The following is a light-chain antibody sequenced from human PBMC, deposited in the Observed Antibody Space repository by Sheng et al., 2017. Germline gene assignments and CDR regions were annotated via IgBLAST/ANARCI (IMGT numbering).Light chain of an antibody. CDR3: MQALQTPST. CDR2: LGS. V-gene: IGKV2-28*01. Sequence: DIVMTQSPLSLPVTPGEPASISCRSSQSLLHSNAYNYLDWYLQKPGQSPQLLIYLGSNRASGVPDRFSGSGSGTDFTLKISRVEAEDVGVYYCMQALQTPSTFGQGTRLEIK. J-gene: IGKJ5*01. CDR1: QSLLHSNAYNY.